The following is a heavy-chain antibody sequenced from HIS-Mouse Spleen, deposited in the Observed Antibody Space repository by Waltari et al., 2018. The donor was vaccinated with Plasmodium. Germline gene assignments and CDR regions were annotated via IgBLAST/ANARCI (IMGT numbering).Heavy chain of an antibody. D-gene: IGHD6-13*01. CDR1: GGSISSSSYY. Sequence: QLQLQASGPGLVKPSETLSLTCTVSGGSISSSSYYWGWIRQPPGKGLEWIGSIYYSGSTYYNPSLKSRVTISVDTSKNQFSLKLSSVTAADTAVYYCARVTAAAGTSWGQGTLVTVSS. CDR2: IYYSGST. V-gene: IGHV4-39*07. CDR3: ARVTAAAGTS. J-gene: IGHJ5*02.